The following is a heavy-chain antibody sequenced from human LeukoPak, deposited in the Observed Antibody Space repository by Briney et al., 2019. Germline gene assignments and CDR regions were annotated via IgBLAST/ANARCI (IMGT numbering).Heavy chain of an antibody. V-gene: IGHV3-21*01. J-gene: IGHJ4*02. D-gene: IGHD4-17*01. Sequence: SVKGRFTISRDNAKNSLYLQMTSLRAEDTAVYYCARAPGDYALGFYYFDYWGQGTLVTVSS. CDR3: ARAPGDYALGFYYFDY.